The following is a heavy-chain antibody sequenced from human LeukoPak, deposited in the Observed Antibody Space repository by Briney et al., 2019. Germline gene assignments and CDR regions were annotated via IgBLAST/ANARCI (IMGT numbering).Heavy chain of an antibody. CDR3: ARAGYYYDSSGYFDY. V-gene: IGHV3-13*01. CDR1: GFTFSSYD. Sequence: GGSLRLSCAASGFTFSSYDMHWVRQATGKGLEWVSAIGTAGDTYYPGSVKGRFTISRENAKNSLYLQMNSLRAGDTAVYYCARAGYYYDSSGYFDYWGQGTLVTVSS. CDR2: IGTAGDT. D-gene: IGHD3-22*01. J-gene: IGHJ4*02.